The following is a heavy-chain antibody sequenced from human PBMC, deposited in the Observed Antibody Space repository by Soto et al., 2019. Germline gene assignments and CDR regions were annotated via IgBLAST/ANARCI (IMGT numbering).Heavy chain of an antibody. CDR2: IYSGGST. D-gene: IGHD3-3*01. J-gene: IGHJ6*03. CDR3: ARDRRDDFWSGYYYYYCMDV. Sequence: GGSLRLSCAASGFTVSSNYMSWVRQAPGKGLEWVSVIYSGGSTYYADSVKDRFTISRDNSKNTLYLQMNSLRAEDTAVYYCARDRRDDFWSGYYYYYCMDVWGKGTTVTVSS. V-gene: IGHV3-66*01. CDR1: GFTVSSNY.